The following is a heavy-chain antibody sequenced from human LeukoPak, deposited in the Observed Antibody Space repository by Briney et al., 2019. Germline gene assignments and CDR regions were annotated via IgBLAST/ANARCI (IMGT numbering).Heavy chain of an antibody. CDR1: GYTFTSYG. CDR3: ARDPPVGMGYDFWSGFRPGMDV. J-gene: IGHJ6*02. V-gene: IGHV1-18*01. D-gene: IGHD3-3*01. Sequence: ASVKVSCKASGYTFTSYGISWVRQAPGRGLEWMGWISAYNGNTNYAQKLQGRVTMTTDTSTSTAYMELRSLRSDDTAVYYCARDPPVGMGYDFWSGFRPGMDVWGQGTTVTVSS. CDR2: ISAYNGNT.